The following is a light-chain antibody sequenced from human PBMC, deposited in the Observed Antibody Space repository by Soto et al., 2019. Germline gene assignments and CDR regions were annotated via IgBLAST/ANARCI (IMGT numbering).Light chain of an antibody. Sequence: EIVLTQSPGTLSLSPGERASLSCRASQSVGSSFLAWYQQKPGQGPRLLIYGASSRAIGTPDRFSGSGSGTDFTLTINRLEPEDFALYYCQQYGSSPPTFGQGTKVDIK. CDR2: GAS. CDR3: QQYGSSPPT. V-gene: IGKV3-20*01. J-gene: IGKJ1*01. CDR1: QSVGSSF.